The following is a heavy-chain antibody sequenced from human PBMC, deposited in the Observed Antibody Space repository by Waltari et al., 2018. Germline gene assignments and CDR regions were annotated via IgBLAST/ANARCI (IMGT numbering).Heavy chain of an antibody. Sequence: EVQLLESGGGLVQPGGSLRLSCAASGFTFSSYAMRWVRQAPGKGLEWVSAISGSGGSTYYADSVKGRFTISRDNSKNTLYLQMNSLRAEDTAVYYCAKRNYDFWSGYYEVDYWGQGTLVTVSS. J-gene: IGHJ4*02. CDR3: AKRNYDFWSGYYEVDY. D-gene: IGHD3-3*01. CDR2: ISGSGGST. CDR1: GFTFSSYA. V-gene: IGHV3-23*01.